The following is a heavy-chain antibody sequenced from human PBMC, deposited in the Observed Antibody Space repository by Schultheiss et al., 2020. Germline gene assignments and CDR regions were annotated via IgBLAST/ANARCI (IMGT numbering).Heavy chain of an antibody. Sequence: GGSLRLSCAASGFSFNTNGMHWVRQAPGKGLEWVAVIWYDGSKTYYADSVKGRFTISRDNSKNTLYLQMDSPRAEDTAMYYCARHSISVSDVPFLDYWGQGTLVTVSS. J-gene: IGHJ4*02. CDR2: IWYDGSKT. CDR3: ARHSISVSDVPFLDY. CDR1: GFSFNTNG. V-gene: IGHV3-33*01. D-gene: IGHD6-19*01.